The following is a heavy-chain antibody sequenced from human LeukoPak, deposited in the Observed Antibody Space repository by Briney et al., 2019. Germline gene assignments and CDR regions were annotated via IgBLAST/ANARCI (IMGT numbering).Heavy chain of an antibody. V-gene: IGHV1-18*01. CDR2: ISAYNGNT. J-gene: IGHJ4*02. CDR3: AREGGYWYDSSGYYSMSY. CDR1: GYTFTSYG. D-gene: IGHD3-22*01. Sequence: ASVKVSCKASGYTFTSYGISWVRQAPGQGLEWMGWISAYNGNTNYAQKLQGRVTMTTDTSTSTAYMELRSLRSDDTAVYHCAREGGYWYDSSGYYSMSYWGQGTLVTVSS.